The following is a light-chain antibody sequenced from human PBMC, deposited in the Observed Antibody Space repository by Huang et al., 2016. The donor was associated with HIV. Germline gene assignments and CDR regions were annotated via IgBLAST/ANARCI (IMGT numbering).Light chain of an antibody. J-gene: IGKJ2*01. Sequence: DIQMTQSPSTPSASVGDRVTINCRASQNINTWLAWYQQKPGKAPDLLIYRASSLQVGVPSRFTGSGSGTEFTLTITSLQPDDLGTYYCQQYNTYVYTFGQGTKLEI. CDR3: QQYNTYVYT. V-gene: IGKV1-5*03. CDR1: QNINTW. CDR2: RAS.